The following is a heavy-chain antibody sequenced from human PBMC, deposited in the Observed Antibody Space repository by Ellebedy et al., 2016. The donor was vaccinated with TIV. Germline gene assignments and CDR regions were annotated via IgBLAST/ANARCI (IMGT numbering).Heavy chain of an antibody. V-gene: IGHV3-23*01. CDR1: GLTFSSYP. D-gene: IGHD1-26*01. J-gene: IGHJ4*02. CDR3: AKAGRGTTPRYFDF. Sequence: GGSLRLSCAASGLTFSSYPMSWVRQAPGKGLEWVSAIGASGAITSYADSLKGRFTISRDNSKHTLYLQMNSLRAEDTAFYYCAKAGRGTTPRYFDFWGQGTLVTVSS. CDR2: IGASGAIT.